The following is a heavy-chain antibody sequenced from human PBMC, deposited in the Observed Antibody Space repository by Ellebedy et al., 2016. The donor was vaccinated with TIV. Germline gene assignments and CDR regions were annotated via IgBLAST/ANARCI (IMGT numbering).Heavy chain of an antibody. Sequence: SETLSLTXTVSGGSISNGDCYWSWIRQAPGKGLEWIGYIYYSGSTKYNPSLKSRITISVDTSKHQFSLNLRSVTAADTAVYYCARTEYSDILTGYSVFDYWGQGTLVSVSS. V-gene: IGHV4-30-4*01. D-gene: IGHD3-9*01. CDR2: IYYSGST. J-gene: IGHJ4*02. CDR3: ARTEYSDILTGYSVFDY. CDR1: GGSISNGDCY.